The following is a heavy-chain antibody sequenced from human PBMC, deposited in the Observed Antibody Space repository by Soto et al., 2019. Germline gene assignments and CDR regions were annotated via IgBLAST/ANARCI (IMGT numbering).Heavy chain of an antibody. J-gene: IGHJ4*02. CDR2: IYHSGST. D-gene: IGHD3-9*01. CDR1: SGSISSSNW. Sequence: SETLSLTCAVSSGSISSSNWWSWVRQPPGKGLEWIGEIYHSGSTNYNPSLKSRVTISVDKSKNQFSLKLSSVTATDTAVYYCARYDIRRYFDYWGQGTLVTVSS. V-gene: IGHV4-4*02. CDR3: ARYDIRRYFDY.